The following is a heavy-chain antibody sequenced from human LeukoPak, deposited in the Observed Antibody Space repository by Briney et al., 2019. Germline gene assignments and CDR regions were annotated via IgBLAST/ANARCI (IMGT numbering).Heavy chain of an antibody. D-gene: IGHD6-19*01. CDR2: INPNSGGT. V-gene: IGHV1-2*02. CDR1: GYTFTGYY. CDR3: ARISDSSGWYRFDY. Sequence: ASVKVSCKASGYTFTGYYMHWVRQAPGQGLEWMGWINPNSGGTNYAQKFQGRVTMTRDTSISTAYMELSRLRSDDTAVYYCARISDSSGWYRFDYWGQGTLVTVSS. J-gene: IGHJ4*02.